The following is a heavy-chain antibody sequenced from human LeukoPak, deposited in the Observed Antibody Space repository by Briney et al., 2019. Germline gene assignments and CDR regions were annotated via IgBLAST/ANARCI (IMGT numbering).Heavy chain of an antibody. CDR3: TRYSGRTGY. V-gene: IGHV3-49*03. CDR2: IRSKTFGGTT. J-gene: IGHJ4*02. Sequence: GGSLRLSCTSSGFTFGTYAVSWFRQAPGKGLEWVAFIRSKTFGGTTEYAASVKGRFTITRDDSKSIAYLQMNSLKTEGTAVYYCTRYSGRTGYWGQGTLVSVSS. CDR1: GFTFGTYA. D-gene: IGHD1-1*01.